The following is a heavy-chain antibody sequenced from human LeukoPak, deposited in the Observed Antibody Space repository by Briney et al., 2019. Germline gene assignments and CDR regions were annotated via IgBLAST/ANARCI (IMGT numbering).Heavy chain of an antibody. CDR3: ASWTMVRGIQH. J-gene: IGHJ1*01. CDR2: IYCSGST. D-gene: IGHD3-10*01. CDR1: GGSISSYY. V-gene: IGHV4-59*01. Sequence: SETLSLTCTVSGGSISSYYWSWIRQPPGKGLEWIGYIYCSGSTNYNPSLKSRVTISVDTSKNQFSLKLSSVTAADAAVYYCASWTMVRGIQHWGQGTLVTVSS.